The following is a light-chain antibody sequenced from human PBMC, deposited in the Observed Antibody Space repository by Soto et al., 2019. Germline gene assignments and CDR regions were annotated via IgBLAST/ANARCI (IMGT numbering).Light chain of an antibody. CDR2: EVS. CDR3: CSYAGSSTFGPYV. V-gene: IGLV2-23*02. CDR1: SSDVGSYNL. Sequence: QSVRTQPASVSGSPGQSITISCTGTSSDVGSYNLVSWYQQHLGKAPKLMIYEVSKRPSGVSNRFSGSKSGNTASLTISGLQAEDEADYYCCSYAGSSTFGPYVFGTGTKVTVL. J-gene: IGLJ1*01.